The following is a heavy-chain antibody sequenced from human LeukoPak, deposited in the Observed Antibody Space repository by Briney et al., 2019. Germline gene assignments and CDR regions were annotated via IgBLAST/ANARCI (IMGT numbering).Heavy chain of an antibody. D-gene: IGHD3-16*02. CDR3: ARRLTRYYDYVWGSYRPNWFDP. CDR2: IYSSGTT. Sequence: SETLSLTCTVSGGSISSSSYYWGWIRQPPGKGLEWIGYIYSSGTTDYNPSLKSRVTVSLDTSKNQFSLKLSSVTAADTAVYYCARRLTRYYDYVWGSYRPNWFDPWGQGTLVTVSS. V-gene: IGHV4-61*05. J-gene: IGHJ5*02. CDR1: GGSISSSSYY.